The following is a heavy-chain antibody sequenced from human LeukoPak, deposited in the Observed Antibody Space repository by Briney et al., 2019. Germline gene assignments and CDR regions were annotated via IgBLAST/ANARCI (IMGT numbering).Heavy chain of an antibody. Sequence: ASVKVSCKASGYTFTGYYMHWVRQAPGQGLEWMGWINPNSGGTNYAQKFQGRVTMTRDTSISTAYMELSRLRSDDTAVYYCARGNKNSSSWYVYRASFDYWGQGTLVTVSS. D-gene: IGHD6-13*01. CDR3: ARGNKNSSSWYVYRASFDY. CDR1: GYTFTGYY. CDR2: INPNSGGT. V-gene: IGHV1-2*02. J-gene: IGHJ4*02.